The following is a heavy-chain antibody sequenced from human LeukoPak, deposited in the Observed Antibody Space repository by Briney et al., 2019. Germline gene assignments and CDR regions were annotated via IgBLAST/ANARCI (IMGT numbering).Heavy chain of an antibody. CDR1: GGSISSYY. CDR3: ARSSMGARFIFDF. CDR2: IYYGGST. D-gene: IGHD6-6*01. V-gene: IGHV4-59*01. Sequence: PSETLSLTCTVSGGSISSYYWSWIRQPPGKGLEWIGDIYYGGSTTYNPSLKSRATMSVDTSKNQFSLKLSSVTAADTAVYYCARSSMGARFIFDFWGQGTLVTVSS. J-gene: IGHJ4*02.